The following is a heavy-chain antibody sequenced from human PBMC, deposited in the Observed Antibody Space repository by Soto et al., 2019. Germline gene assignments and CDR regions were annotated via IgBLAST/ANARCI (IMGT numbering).Heavy chain of an antibody. Sequence: GGSLRLSCAASGFTFSSYSMNWVRQAPGKGLEWVSSISSSSSYIYYADSVKGRFTISRDNAKNSLYLQMNSLRAEDTAVYYCARGSGWGSYYSYGMDVWGQGTTVTVS. J-gene: IGHJ6*02. CDR3: ARGSGWGSYYSYGMDV. V-gene: IGHV3-21*01. D-gene: IGHD6-19*01. CDR1: GFTFSSYS. CDR2: ISSSSSYI.